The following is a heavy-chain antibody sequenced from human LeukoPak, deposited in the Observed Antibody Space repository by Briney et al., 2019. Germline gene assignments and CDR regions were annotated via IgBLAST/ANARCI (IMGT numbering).Heavy chain of an antibody. CDR2: INHSGST. J-gene: IGHJ6*03. CDR3: ARVYDFWTSSYYYMDV. CDR1: GGSFSSYY. D-gene: IGHD3-3*01. Sequence: SETLSLTCAVYGGSFSSYYWSWIRQPPGKGLEWIGEINHSGSTNYNPSLKSRVTISVDTSKNQFSLKLSSVTAADTAVYYCARVYDFWTSSYYYMDVWGKGTTVTVSS. V-gene: IGHV4-34*01.